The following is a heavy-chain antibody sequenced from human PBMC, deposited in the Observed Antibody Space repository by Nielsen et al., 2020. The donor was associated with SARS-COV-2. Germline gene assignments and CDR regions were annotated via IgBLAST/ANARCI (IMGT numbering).Heavy chain of an antibody. CDR3: ARGGLGSGKNYFDY. J-gene: IGHJ4*02. CDR2: ISSSSSTI. D-gene: IGHD3-10*01. CDR1: GFTFSSYS. V-gene: IGHV3-48*01. Sequence: GESLKISCAASGFTFSSYSMNWVRQAPGKGLEWVSYISSSSSTIYYADSVKGRFTISRDNAKNSLYLQMNSLRAEDTAVYYCARGGLGSGKNYFDYWGQGTLVTVSS.